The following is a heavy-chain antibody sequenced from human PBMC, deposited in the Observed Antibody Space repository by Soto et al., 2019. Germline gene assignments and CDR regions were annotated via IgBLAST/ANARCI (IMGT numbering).Heavy chain of an antibody. Sequence: DVQLVESGGGLIQPGGSLRLSCAVSGLTVSDRKYITWVRQAPGKGLEWVSALYSTYGTYHADLVRGRFTVSRDHLNNTVYLHMNDLRPDDTALYFCASWLQREHAYDIWGLGTMVTVSS. CDR2: LYSTYGT. D-gene: IGHD1-1*01. CDR1: GLTVSDRKY. J-gene: IGHJ3*02. CDR3: ASWLQREHAYDI. V-gene: IGHV3-53*01.